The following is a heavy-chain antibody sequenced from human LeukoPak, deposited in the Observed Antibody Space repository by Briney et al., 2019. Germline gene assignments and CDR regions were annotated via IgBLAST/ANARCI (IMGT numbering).Heavy chain of an antibody. J-gene: IGHJ5*02. Sequence: PGGSLRLSCVFSGFTFSNYWMSWVRQAPGKGLEWVANIKQDESEKHYVDSVKGRFTISRDNAKNSLYLQMNSLRAEDTAVYYCARDQPRKSGFDPWGQGTLVTVSS. CDR2: IKQDESEK. D-gene: IGHD1-14*01. CDR3: ARDQPRKSGFDP. CDR1: GFTFSNYW. V-gene: IGHV3-7*01.